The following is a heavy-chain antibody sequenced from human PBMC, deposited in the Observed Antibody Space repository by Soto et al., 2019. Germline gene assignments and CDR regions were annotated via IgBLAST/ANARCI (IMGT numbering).Heavy chain of an antibody. CDR1: EFSFSSYA. CDR3: ATYSSPFDY. J-gene: IGHJ4*02. Sequence: LSCAASEFSFSSYALNWVRQAPGKGLEWVSAISATGTTTYYADSVKGRFTISRDNSKRTLFLQMDSLSPEDTAVYYCATYSSPFDYWGQGTLVTVPS. V-gene: IGHV3-23*01. D-gene: IGHD6-13*01. CDR2: ISATGTTT.